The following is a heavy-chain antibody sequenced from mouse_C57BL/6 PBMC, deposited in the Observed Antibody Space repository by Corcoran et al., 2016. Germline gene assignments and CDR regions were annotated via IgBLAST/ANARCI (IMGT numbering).Heavy chain of an antibody. D-gene: IGHD2-4*01. V-gene: IGHV1-26*01. CDR2: INPNNGGT. Sequence: EDQLQQSGPELVKPGASVKISCKASGYTFPDYYMNWVKQSHGKSLEWMGDINPNNGGTSYNQKFKGKATLTVDKSSSTAYMELRSLTSEDSAVYYCARSYDYGPEGYWGQGTTLTVSS. CDR1: GYTFPDYY. J-gene: IGHJ2*01. CDR3: ARSYDYGPEGY.